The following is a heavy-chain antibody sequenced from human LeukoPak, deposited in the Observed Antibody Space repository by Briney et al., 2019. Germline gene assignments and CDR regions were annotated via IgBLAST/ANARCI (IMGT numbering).Heavy chain of an antibody. CDR1: GYSFTSYW. V-gene: IGHV5-51*01. CDR2: IYPGDSGT. D-gene: IGHD3-3*01. CDR3: ARSGYYDLSVNWFDP. J-gene: IGHJ5*02. Sequence: GESLKISCKGSGYSFTSYWIGWVRQMPGKGLEWMGIIYPGDSGTRYSPSFQGQVTISADKSISTACLQWSSLKASDTAMYYCARSGYYDLSVNWFDPWGQGTLVTVSS.